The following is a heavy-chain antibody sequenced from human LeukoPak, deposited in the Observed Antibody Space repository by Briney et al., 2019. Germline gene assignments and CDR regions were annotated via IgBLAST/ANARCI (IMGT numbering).Heavy chain of an antibody. CDR3: ARGGRITMVRGVIINRSVDY. D-gene: IGHD3-10*01. V-gene: IGHV4-4*07. CDR2: IYTSGST. J-gene: IGHJ4*02. CDR1: GGSISSYY. Sequence: SETLSLTCTVSGGSISSYYWSWIRQPAGKGLEWIGRIYTSGSTNYNPSLKSRVTMSVDTSKNQFSLKLSSVTAADTAVYYCARGGRITMVRGVIINRSVDYWGQGALVTVSS.